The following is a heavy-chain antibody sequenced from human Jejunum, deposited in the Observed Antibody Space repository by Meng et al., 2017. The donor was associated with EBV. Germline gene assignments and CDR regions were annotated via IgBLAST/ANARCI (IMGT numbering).Heavy chain of an antibody. D-gene: IGHD5-12*01. CDR3: AGLRYSGYDRAFDY. CDR2: SYYSGST. J-gene: IGHJ4*02. Sequence: QLQMLWSDVVLAKPSETLSPTGTVSGCSVNIGIAFRSWFRQPPGKGLGWIGYSYYSGSTNSIPSLKSRVTISLDTSKNQFSLKLSSVTAADTAVYYCAGLRYSGYDRAFDYWGQGALVTVSS. V-gene: IGHV4-61*01. CDR1: GCSVNIGIAF.